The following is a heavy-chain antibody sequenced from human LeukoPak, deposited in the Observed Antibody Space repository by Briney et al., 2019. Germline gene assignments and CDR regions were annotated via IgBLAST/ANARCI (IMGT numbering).Heavy chain of an antibody. Sequence: ASVKVSCKASGYTFTSYAMHWVRQAPGQRLEWMGWINAGNGNTKYSQKFQGRVTITRDTSASTAYMELSSLRSEDTAVYYCARGGRAANWDLNYYDSSEFGYWGQGTLVTVSS. D-gene: IGHD3-22*01. CDR2: INAGNGNT. J-gene: IGHJ4*02. V-gene: IGHV1-3*01. CDR1: GYTFTSYA. CDR3: ARGGRAANWDLNYYDSSEFGY.